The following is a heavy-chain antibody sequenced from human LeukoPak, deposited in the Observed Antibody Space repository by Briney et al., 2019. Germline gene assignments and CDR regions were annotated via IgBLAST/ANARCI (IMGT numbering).Heavy chain of an antibody. V-gene: IGHV3-30*18. Sequence: GGSLRLSCAASGFTFSSYGMHWVRQAPGKGLEWVAVISYDGSNKYYADSVKGRFTISRDNSKNTLYLQMNSLRAEDTAVYYCAKDIVVVPAATTYYYYYYGMDVWGQGTTVTVSS. J-gene: IGHJ6*02. D-gene: IGHD2-2*01. CDR2: ISYDGSNK. CDR1: GFTFSSYG. CDR3: AKDIVVVPAATTYYYYYYGMDV.